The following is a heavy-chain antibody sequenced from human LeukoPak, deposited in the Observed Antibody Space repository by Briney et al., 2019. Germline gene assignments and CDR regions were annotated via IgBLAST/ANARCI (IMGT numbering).Heavy chain of an antibody. CDR2: IYSFGRT. CDR3: LPNGPNYFMDV. Sequence: PGGSLRLSCPASAFTVSGNHMNWVRQAPGKGLEWVSVIYSFGRTHYADSVRGRFTISRDNSKNTLYLQMSSLRADDTAVYYCLPNGPNYFMDVWGQGTTVNVSS. V-gene: IGHV3-66*02. D-gene: IGHD1-1*01. CDR1: AFTVSGNH. J-gene: IGHJ6*03.